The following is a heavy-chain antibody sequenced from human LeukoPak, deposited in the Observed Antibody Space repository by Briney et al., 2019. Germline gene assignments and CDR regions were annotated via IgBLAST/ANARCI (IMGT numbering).Heavy chain of an antibody. Sequence: PSETLSLTCTVSGDSTSSSTYNWDWIRQAPGTGLVWFGNIYDSGTTHYNPSLKSRVTISGDTSKNQFSLKLNSVTAADTAIYYCATHRRSGSGGSENAFESWGQARMV. V-gene: IGHV4-39*01. CDR1: GDSTSSSTYN. D-gene: IGHD5-12*01. CDR2: IYDSGTT. CDR3: ATHRRSGSGGSENAFES. J-gene: IGHJ3*02.